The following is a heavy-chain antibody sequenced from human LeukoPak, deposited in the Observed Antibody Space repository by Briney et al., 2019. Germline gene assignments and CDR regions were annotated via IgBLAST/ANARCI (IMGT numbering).Heavy chain of an antibody. Sequence: PGGSLRLSCAASGFNFFDYAMYWVRQAPGRGLEWVSGIKWNSGDIGYADSVKGRFTISRDNAKNSLYLQMNSLRAEDTAVYYCARELSSYGPFDYWGQGTLVTVSS. CDR1: GFNFFDYA. D-gene: IGHD5-18*01. CDR2: IKWNSGDI. V-gene: IGHV3-9*01. CDR3: ARELSSYGPFDY. J-gene: IGHJ4*02.